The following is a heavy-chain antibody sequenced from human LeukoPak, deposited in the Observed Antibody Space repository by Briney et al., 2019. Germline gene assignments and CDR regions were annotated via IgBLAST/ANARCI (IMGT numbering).Heavy chain of an antibody. CDR2: IYYSGST. J-gene: IGHJ6*03. Sequence: SETLSLTCTVSGGPISSYYWSWIRQPPGKGLEWIGYIYYSGSTNYNPSLKSRVTISVDTSKNQFSLNLSSVTAADTAVYYCARGSYYYMDVWGKGTTVTVSS. CDR1: GGPISSYY. V-gene: IGHV4-59*01. CDR3: ARGSYYYMDV.